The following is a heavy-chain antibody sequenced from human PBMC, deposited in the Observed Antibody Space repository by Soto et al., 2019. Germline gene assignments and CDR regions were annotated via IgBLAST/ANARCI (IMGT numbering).Heavy chain of an antibody. CDR2: INHSGST. CDR3: ARAPLDGGYYYYGMDV. V-gene: IGHV4-34*01. CDR1: GGSFSGYY. J-gene: IGHJ6*02. Sequence: ETLSLTCAVYGGSFSGYYWSWIRQPPGKGLEWIGEINHSGSTNYNPSLKSRVTISVDTSKNQFSLKLSSVTAADTAVYYCARAPLDGGYYYYGMDVWGQGTTVS.